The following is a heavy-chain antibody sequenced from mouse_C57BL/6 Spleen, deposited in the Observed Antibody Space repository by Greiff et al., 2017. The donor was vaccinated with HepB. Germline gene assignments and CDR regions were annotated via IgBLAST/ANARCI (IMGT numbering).Heavy chain of an antibody. CDR3: ASGDY. J-gene: IGHJ2*01. Sequence: EVMLVESGGGLVKPGGSLKLSCAASGFTFSDYGMHWVRQAPEKGLEWVAYISSGSSTIYYADTLKGRFTISRDNAKNTLFLQMTSLRSEDTAMYYCASGDYWGQGTTLTVSS. CDR1: GFTFSDYG. CDR2: ISSGSSTI. V-gene: IGHV5-17*01.